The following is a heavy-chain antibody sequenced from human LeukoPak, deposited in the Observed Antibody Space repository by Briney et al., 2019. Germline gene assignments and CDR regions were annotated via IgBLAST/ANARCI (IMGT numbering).Heavy chain of an antibody. Sequence: GGSLRLSCAASGFTFSSYAMHWVRQAPGKGLEWVAVIWYDGSNKYYADSVKGRFTISRDNSKNTLYLQMNSLRAEDTAVYYCARGDQHGSGWEALNYWGQGTLVTVSS. J-gene: IGHJ4*02. CDR2: IWYDGSNK. D-gene: IGHD6-19*01. CDR3: ARGDQHGSGWEALNY. CDR1: GFTFSSYA. V-gene: IGHV3-33*08.